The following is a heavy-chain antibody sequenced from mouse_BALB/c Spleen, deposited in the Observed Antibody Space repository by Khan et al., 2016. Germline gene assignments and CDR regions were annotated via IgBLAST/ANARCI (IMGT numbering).Heavy chain of an antibody. D-gene: IGHD1-1*01. CDR2: INPNTGYT. CDR1: GYTFTDYW. J-gene: IGHJ3*01. Sequence: QVRLQQSGAELAKPGASVKMSCKASGYTFTDYWMHWVKQRPGQGLEWIGYINPNTGYTEYNQKFKDKATLTADKSSSTAYMQLSSLTSEDSAVYYCASSSYYYGSSYGWFAYWGQGTLVTVSA. CDR3: ASSSYYYGSSYGWFAY. V-gene: IGHV1-7*01.